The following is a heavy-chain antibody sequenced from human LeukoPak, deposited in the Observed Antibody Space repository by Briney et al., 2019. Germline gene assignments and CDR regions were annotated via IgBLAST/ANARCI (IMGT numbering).Heavy chain of an antibody. D-gene: IGHD6-13*01. CDR1: GFTFSSYG. Sequence: LRLSCAASGFTFSSYGMHWVRQAPGKGLEWVAVISYDGSNKYYADSVKGRFTISRDNSKNTLYLQMNSLRAEDTAVYYCAKGLAAAETQDYWGQGTLVTVSS. CDR3: AKGLAAAETQDY. V-gene: IGHV3-30*18. J-gene: IGHJ4*02. CDR2: ISYDGSNK.